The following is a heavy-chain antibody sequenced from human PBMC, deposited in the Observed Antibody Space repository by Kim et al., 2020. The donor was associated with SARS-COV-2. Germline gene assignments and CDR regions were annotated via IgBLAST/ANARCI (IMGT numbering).Heavy chain of an antibody. CDR1: GYSFTTYW. V-gene: IGHV5-10-1*01. CDR2: IDPSDSYT. Sequence: GESLKISCKGSGYSFTTYWISWVRQMPGKGLEWMGRIDPSDSYTNYSPSFQGHVTISADNSISTAYLQWSSLKASYTAMYFCARRPSRPYCSGGSCYYYAMDVWGQGTTVTVSS. J-gene: IGHJ6*02. CDR3: ARRPSRPYCSGGSCYYYAMDV. D-gene: IGHD2-15*01.